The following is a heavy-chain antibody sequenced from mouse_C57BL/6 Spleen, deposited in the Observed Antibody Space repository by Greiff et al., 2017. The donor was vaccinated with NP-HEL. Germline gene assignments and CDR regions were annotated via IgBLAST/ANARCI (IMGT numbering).Heavy chain of an antibody. V-gene: IGHV5-17*01. J-gene: IGHJ4*01. CDR2: ISSGSSTI. Sequence: EVKVVESGGGLVKPGGSLKLSCAASGFTFSDFGMHWVRQAPEKGLEWVAYISSGSSTIYYAAQVKGRFTISRDNAKNTLFLQMTSLRSEDTAMYYCARPSFTTVVATDAMDYWGQGTSVTVSS. CDR3: ARPSFTTVVATDAMDY. CDR1: GFTFSDFG. D-gene: IGHD1-1*01.